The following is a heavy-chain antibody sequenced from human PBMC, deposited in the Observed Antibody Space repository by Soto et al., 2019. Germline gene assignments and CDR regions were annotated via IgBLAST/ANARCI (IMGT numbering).Heavy chain of an antibody. V-gene: IGHV5-10-1*01. D-gene: IGHD3-22*01. J-gene: IGHJ4*02. CDR2: IDFSDSFT. CDR1: GYNFSIYW. Sequence: GESLKISCKGSGYNFSIYWISWVRQMPGKGLEWMGRIDFSDSFTYYSPSFRGHVTISAAKSITTVFLQWSSLRASDTAMYYCARQIYDSDSGPNFQYYFDSWGQGTLVTVSS. CDR3: ARQIYDSDSGPNFQYYFDS.